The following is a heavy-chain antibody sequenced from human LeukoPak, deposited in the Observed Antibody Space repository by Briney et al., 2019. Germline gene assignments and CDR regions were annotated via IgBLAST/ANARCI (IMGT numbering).Heavy chain of an antibody. D-gene: IGHD2-2*01. CDR2: ISSSGYTI. V-gene: IGHV3-11*01. J-gene: IGHJ4*02. CDR1: GFTFSDYY. CDR3: ARDRGRLLVPAAFDY. Sequence: WGSLTLSCAASGFTFSDYYMSWIRQAPGKGLEWVSYISSSGYTIYYADSVKGRFTISRDNAKNSLYLQMNSLRAEDTAVYYCARDRGRLLVPAAFDYWGQGILVTVSS.